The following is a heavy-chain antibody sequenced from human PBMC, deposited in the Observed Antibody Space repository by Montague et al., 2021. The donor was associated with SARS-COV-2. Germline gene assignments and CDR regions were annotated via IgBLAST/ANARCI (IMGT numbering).Heavy chain of an antibody. V-gene: IGHV4-59*13. D-gene: IGHD2-2*01. CDR1: GGSITNDC. Sequence: SETLSLTCTVSGGSITNDCWAWIRLPPEKGLEWTAFVYIYENTNSHPPLKSRLPMSIATTKRQFSLNLNSVTAADTAVYYCAGVRTRVGQLSCFDYWGQGTLVTVSS. CDR2: VYIYENT. J-gene: IGHJ4*02. CDR3: AGVRTRVGQLSCFDY.